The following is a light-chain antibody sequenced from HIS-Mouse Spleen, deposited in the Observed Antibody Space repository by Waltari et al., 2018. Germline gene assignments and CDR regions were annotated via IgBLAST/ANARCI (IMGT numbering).Light chain of an antibody. V-gene: IGLV3-10*01. CDR2: EDS. Sequence: SYELTQPPSVSVSPGQTARITCPGDALPTKYAYWYQQKSGQAPVLVIYEDSKRPSGIPERFSGSSSGKMATWTISGAQVEDEADYYCYSTDSSGNHRVFGGGTKLTVL. CDR1: ALPTKY. CDR3: YSTDSSGNHRV. J-gene: IGLJ2*01.